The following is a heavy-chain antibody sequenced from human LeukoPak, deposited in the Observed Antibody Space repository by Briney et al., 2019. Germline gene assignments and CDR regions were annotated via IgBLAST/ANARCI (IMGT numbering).Heavy chain of an antibody. J-gene: IGHJ4*02. CDR3: ARDGDYYDSSGSFDS. CDR1: GYSISSGYY. D-gene: IGHD3-22*01. CDR2: IYHSGST. Sequence: SETLSLTCTVSGYSISSGYYWGWIRQPPGKGLEWIGSIYHSGSTYYNPSLKSRVTISVDTSKNQFFLKLSSVTAADTAVYYCARDGDYYDSSGSFDSWGQGTLVTVSS. V-gene: IGHV4-38-2*02.